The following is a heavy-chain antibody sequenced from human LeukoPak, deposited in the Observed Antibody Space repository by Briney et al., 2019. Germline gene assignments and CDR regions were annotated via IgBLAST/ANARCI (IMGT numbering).Heavy chain of an antibody. Sequence: AGGSLRLSCAASGFTFDAYGMSWVRQAPGKGLEWVSGINWNGGSTGYADSVKGRFTISRDNAKNSLYLQMNSLRAEDTALYYCARALEGDYYDSSGYYYVSYFDYWGQGTLVTVSS. V-gene: IGHV3-20*04. D-gene: IGHD3-22*01. CDR3: ARALEGDYYDSSGYYYVSYFDY. J-gene: IGHJ4*02. CDR1: GFTFDAYG. CDR2: INWNGGST.